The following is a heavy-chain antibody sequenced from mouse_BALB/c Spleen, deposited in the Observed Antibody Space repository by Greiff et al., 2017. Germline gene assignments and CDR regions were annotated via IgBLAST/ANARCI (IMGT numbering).Heavy chain of an antibody. CDR3: TRKEYGNYFDY. D-gene: IGHD2-10*02. V-gene: IGHV5-6-4*01. Sequence: EVQLVESGGGLVKPGGSLKLSCAASGFTFSSYTMSWVRQTPEKRLEWVATISSGGSYTYYPDSVKGRFTISRDNAKNTLYLQMSSLKSEDTAMYYCTRKEYGNYFDYWGQGTTLTVSS. CDR2: ISSGGSYT. J-gene: IGHJ2*01. CDR1: GFTFSSYT.